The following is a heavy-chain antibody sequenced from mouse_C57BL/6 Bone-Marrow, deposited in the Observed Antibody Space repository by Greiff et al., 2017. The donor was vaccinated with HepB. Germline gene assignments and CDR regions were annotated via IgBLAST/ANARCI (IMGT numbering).Heavy chain of an antibody. CDR3: VRQGTTGSREGADY. J-gene: IGHJ4*01. D-gene: IGHD1-1*01. CDR1: GFSFNTYA. Sequence: EVQLQESGGGLVQPKGSLKLSCAASGFSFNTYAMNWVRQAPGKGLEWVARIRSKSNNYATYYADSVKDRFTISRDDSESMLYLQMNNLKTEDTAMYYCVRQGTTGSREGADYWGQGTSVTVSS. V-gene: IGHV10-1*01. CDR2: IRSKSNNYAT.